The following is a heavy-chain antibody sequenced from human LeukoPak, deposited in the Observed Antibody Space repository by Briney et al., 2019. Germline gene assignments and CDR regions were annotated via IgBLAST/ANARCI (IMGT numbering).Heavy chain of an antibody. CDR2: IKQDGSEK. Sequence: GGSLRLSCVGSGLTFSMYPMSWVRQAPGEGLEWVANIKQDGSEKYYVDSVKGRFTISRDNAKNSLYLQMNSLRAEDTAVYYCARDLISPGRGWFGEAFPCFDYWGQGTLVTVSS. J-gene: IGHJ4*02. CDR1: GLTFSMYP. CDR3: ARDLISPGRGWFGEAFPCFDY. D-gene: IGHD3-10*01. V-gene: IGHV3-7*01.